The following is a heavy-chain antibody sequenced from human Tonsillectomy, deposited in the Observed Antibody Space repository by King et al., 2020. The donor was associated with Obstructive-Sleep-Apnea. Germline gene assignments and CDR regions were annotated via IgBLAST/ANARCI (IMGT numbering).Heavy chain of an antibody. CDR2: IIPIFGTA. D-gene: IGHD4-17*01. V-gene: IGHV1-69*01. CDR1: GGTFSSYA. J-gene: IGHJ4*02. Sequence: QLGQSGAEVKKPGSSVKVSCKASGGTFSSYAISWVRQAPGQGLEWMGGIIPIFGTANYAQKVQGRVTITAEESTSTAYMELSSLRSEDTAVYYCASVGYFLHDYGDTEGPYYFDYWGQGTLVTVSS. CDR3: ASVGYFLHDYGDTEGPYYFDY.